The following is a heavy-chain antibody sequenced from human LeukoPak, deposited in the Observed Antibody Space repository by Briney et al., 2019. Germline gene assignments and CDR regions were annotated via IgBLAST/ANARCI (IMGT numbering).Heavy chain of an antibody. CDR3: ARWQGDSAPFDY. Sequence: GESLKISCKASGYTFTNYCIGWVRQMPGKGLEWMGIVYPGDSDTKYSPSFRGQVTISADKSISTAYLQWSSLKASDTAMYYCARWQGDSAPFDYWGQGTLVSVSS. D-gene: IGHD2-21*02. V-gene: IGHV5-51*01. CDR1: GYTFTNYC. CDR2: VYPGDSDT. J-gene: IGHJ4*02.